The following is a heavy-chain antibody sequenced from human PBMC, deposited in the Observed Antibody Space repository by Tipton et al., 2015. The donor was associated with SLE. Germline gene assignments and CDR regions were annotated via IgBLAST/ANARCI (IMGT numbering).Heavy chain of an antibody. D-gene: IGHD2-8*01. CDR2: ISSSSSYI. V-gene: IGHV3-21*01. J-gene: IGHJ3*02. Sequence: SLRLSCAASGFTFSSYSMNWVRQAPGKGLEWVSSISSSSSYIYYADSVKGRFTISRDNAKNSLYLQMNSLRAEDTAVYYCARDYFLYDPPLGAFDIWGQGTMVTVSS. CDR1: GFTFSSYS. CDR3: ARDYFLYDPPLGAFDI.